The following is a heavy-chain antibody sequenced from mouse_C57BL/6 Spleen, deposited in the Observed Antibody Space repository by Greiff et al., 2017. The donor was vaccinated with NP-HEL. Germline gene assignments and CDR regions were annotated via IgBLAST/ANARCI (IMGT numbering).Heavy chain of an antibody. CDR1: GYTFTDYE. J-gene: IGHJ2*01. CDR3: TRGYSGIRHYFDY. Sequence: QVQLQQSGAELVRPGASVTLSCKASGYTFTDYEMHWVKQTPVHGLEWIGAIDPETGGTAYNQKFKGKAILTADKSSSTASMELRSLRSEDSAVYYCTRGYSGIRHYFDYWVQGTTLTVSS. D-gene: IGHD1-1*01. V-gene: IGHV1-15*01. CDR2: IDPETGGT.